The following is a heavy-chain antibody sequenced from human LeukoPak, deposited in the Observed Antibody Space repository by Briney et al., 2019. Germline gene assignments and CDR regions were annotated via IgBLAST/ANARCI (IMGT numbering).Heavy chain of an antibody. Sequence: SETLSLTCTVSGGSISSYYWSWIRQPPGKGLEWIGYIYYSGSTNYYPSLKSRVTISVDTSKNQFSLKLSSVTAADTAVYYCARSPTITYYDILTGYFPYYFDYWGQGTLVTVSS. CDR3: ARSPTITYYDILTGYFPYYFDY. J-gene: IGHJ4*02. CDR2: IYYSGST. D-gene: IGHD3-9*01. V-gene: IGHV4-59*01. CDR1: GGSISSYY.